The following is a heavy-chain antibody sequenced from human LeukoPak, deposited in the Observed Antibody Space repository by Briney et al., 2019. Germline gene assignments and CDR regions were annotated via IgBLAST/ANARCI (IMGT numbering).Heavy chain of an antibody. V-gene: IGHV3-74*01. Sequence: GGSLRLSCAASGFTFSSYWMHWVRQAPGKGLVWVSRTNSDGSSTSYADSVKGRFTISRDNAKNTLYLQMNSLRAEDTAVYYCAGTSYVWGSYRYSSLVDYWGQGTLVTVSS. CDR3: AGTSYVWGSYRYSSLVDY. J-gene: IGHJ4*02. CDR2: TNSDGSST. CDR1: GFTFSSYW. D-gene: IGHD3-16*02.